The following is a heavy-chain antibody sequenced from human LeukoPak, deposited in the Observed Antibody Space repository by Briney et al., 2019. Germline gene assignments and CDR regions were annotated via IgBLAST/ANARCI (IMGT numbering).Heavy chain of an antibody. V-gene: IGHV4-39*01. CDR1: GGSISSSSYY. Sequence: PSETLSLTCTVSGGSISSSSYYWGWIRQPPGKGLEWIGSIYYSGSTYYNPSLKSRVTISVDTSKNQFSLQLNSVTAADTAVYYCARPLGWEAVGFDYWGQGTLVTVSS. CDR3: ARPLGWEAVGFDY. J-gene: IGHJ4*02. CDR2: IYYSGST. D-gene: IGHD6-19*01.